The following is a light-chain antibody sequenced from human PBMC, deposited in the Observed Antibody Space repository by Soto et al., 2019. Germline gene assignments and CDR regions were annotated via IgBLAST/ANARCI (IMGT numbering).Light chain of an antibody. CDR2: AAS. CDR3: QQYYSYPLT. Sequence: AIRMTQSPSSFSASTGDRVTITCRASQGISSYLAWYQQKPGKAPKLLIYAASTLLSGVPSRFSGSGSGTDFTLTISCLQSEDFATYYCQQYYSYPLTFGPGTKVDIK. V-gene: IGKV1-8*01. CDR1: QGISSY. J-gene: IGKJ3*01.